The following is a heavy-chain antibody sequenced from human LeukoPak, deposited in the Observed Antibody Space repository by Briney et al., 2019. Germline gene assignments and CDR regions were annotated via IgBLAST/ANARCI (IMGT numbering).Heavy chain of an antibody. Sequence: GGSLRLSCAASGFTFSNYAMHWVRQAPGKGLEWVAVISYDGSDKYYADSVKGRFTISRDNSKNTLYLQMNSLRAEDTAMYYCASGGTSGYYLLHNFDYWGQGTLVTVSS. CDR3: ASGGTSGYYLLHNFDY. D-gene: IGHD3-22*01. CDR1: GFTFSNYA. J-gene: IGHJ4*02. CDR2: ISYDGSDK. V-gene: IGHV3-30*14.